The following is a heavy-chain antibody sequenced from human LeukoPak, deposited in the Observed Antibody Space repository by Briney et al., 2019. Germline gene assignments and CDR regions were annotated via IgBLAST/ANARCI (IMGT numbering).Heavy chain of an antibody. CDR1: GGSFSGYY. V-gene: IGHV4-34*01. CDR2: INHSGST. J-gene: IGHJ4*02. CDR3: ARHGGGTYLQY. Sequence: PSETLSLTCAVYGGSFSGYYWSWIRQPPGKGLEWIGEINHSGSTNYNPSLKSRVTISVDTSKNQFSLNLRSVTAADTAVYYCARHGGGTYLQYWGQGALVIVSA. D-gene: IGHD1-26*01.